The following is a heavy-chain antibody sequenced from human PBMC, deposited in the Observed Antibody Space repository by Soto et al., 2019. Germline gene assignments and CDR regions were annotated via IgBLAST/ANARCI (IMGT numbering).Heavy chain of an antibody. CDR3: ARHSVATILEPWFDP. D-gene: IGHD5-12*01. CDR1: GYSFTSYW. CDR2: IYPGDSDT. J-gene: IGHJ5*02. V-gene: IGHV5-51*01. Sequence: GESLKISCKGSGYSFTSYWIGWVRQMPGKGLEWMGIIYPGDSDTRYSPSFQGQVTISADKSISTAYLQWSSLKASDTAMYYCARHSVATILEPWFDPWGQGTLVTVSS.